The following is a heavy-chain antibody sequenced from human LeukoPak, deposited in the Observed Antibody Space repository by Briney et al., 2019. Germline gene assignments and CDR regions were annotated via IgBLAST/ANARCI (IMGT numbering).Heavy chain of an antibody. V-gene: IGHV3-33*01. Sequence: SGGSLRLSCAASGFTFSSYGMHWVRQAPGKGLEWVAVIWYDGSNKYYADSVKGRFTISRDNSKNTLYLQMNSLRAEDTAVYYCASERTSSYYFDYWGQGTLVTVSS. CDR1: GFTFSSYG. J-gene: IGHJ4*02. CDR2: IWYDGSNK. D-gene: IGHD1-14*01. CDR3: ASERTSSYYFDY.